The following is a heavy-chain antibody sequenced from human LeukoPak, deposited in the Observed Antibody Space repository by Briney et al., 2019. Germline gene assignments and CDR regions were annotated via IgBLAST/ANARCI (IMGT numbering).Heavy chain of an antibody. CDR3: AKDPRYYDILTGYPDDYGMDV. CDR1: GVTFSSDA. V-gene: IGHV3-23*01. J-gene: IGHJ6*02. CDR2: ISGSGGST. Sequence: PGGSLRLSCAASGVTFSSDAMSWVREAPGKGLERVSAISGSGGSTYYADSVKGRFTISTDNPKNTLYLQRNSLRAEATAVYYCAKDPRYYDILTGYPDDYGMDVWGQGTTVTVSS. D-gene: IGHD3-9*01.